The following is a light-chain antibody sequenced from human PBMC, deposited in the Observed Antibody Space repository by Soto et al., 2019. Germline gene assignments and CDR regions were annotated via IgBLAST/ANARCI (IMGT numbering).Light chain of an antibody. V-gene: IGKV1-5*01. CDR2: DAS. CDR1: QSISSW. CDR3: QQYSTYPLT. Sequence: DIQMTQSPSTPSASVRDRVINTRRASQSISSWLAWYQQKPGKAPQILIYDASKLEPGVPSRLSGGGSGTEFTLTISSLQPDDFATYYCQQYSTYPLTFGGGTNVDVK. J-gene: IGKJ4*01.